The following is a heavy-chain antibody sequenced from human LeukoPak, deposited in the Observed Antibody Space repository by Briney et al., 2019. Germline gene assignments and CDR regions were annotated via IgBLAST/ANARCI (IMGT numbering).Heavy chain of an antibody. D-gene: IGHD2-15*01. Sequence: GGSLRLSCAASGFTFSSYVMSWVRQAPGKGLERLSVITGSGGSTYYADSVKGRFTISRDNSKNTVYLQMNSLRAEDTAVYYCAKGQGSPYYFDYWGQGTLVTVSS. CDR2: ITGSGGST. CDR3: AKGQGSPYYFDY. V-gene: IGHV3-23*01. CDR1: GFTFSSYV. J-gene: IGHJ4*02.